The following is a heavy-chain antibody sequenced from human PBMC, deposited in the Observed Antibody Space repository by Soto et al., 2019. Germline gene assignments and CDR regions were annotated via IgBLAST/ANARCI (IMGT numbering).Heavy chain of an antibody. V-gene: IGHV3-23*01. CDR2: LSRGGGST. D-gene: IGHD5-12*01. Sequence: EAQLLESGGELIQPGGSLRLSCAASGFTYSRHGMSWVRQAPGKGLEWIAGLSRGGGSTYYADSVKGRFTISRDNSKNTLDLIMNSLRVEDTALYYCARDGQYRTDGFDIWGQGTMVTVSS. J-gene: IGHJ3*02. CDR3: ARDGQYRTDGFDI. CDR1: GFTYSRHG.